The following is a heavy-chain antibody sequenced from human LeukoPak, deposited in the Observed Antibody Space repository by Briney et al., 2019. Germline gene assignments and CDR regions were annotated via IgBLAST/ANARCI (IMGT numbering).Heavy chain of an antibody. Sequence: GRSLRLSCAASGFMFGSFSMNWVRQAPGRGLEWVSSISSSGSVTYYADSVKGRFTVSKDNARNSLHLQMNNLAVEDTATYFCARGQPDSGGHYYSWYFDYWGQGTPVTVSS. CDR3: ARGQPDSGGHYYSWYFDY. CDR1: GFMFGSFS. D-gene: IGHD3-22*01. CDR2: ISSSGSVT. V-gene: IGHV3-21*01. J-gene: IGHJ4*02.